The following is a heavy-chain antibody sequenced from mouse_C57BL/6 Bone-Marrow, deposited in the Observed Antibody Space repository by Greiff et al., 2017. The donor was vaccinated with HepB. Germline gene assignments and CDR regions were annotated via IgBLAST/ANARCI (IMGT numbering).Heavy chain of an antibody. D-gene: IGHD1-1*01. CDR3: AREIITTAYYAMDY. CDR1: GFTFSSYA. Sequence: EVKLIESGGGLVKPGGTLKLSCAASGFTFSSYAMSWVRHNPATRLERVAISSDGCSYTYYPDNVKGRFTISRNNAKNNLYLQMSHLKSEDTAMYYCAREIITTAYYAMDYWGQGTSVTVSS. CDR2: SSDGCSYT. J-gene: IGHJ4*01. V-gene: IGHV5-4*01.